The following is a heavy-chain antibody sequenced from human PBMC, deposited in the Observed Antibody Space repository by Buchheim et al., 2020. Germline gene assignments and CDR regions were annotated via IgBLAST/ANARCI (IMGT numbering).Heavy chain of an antibody. CDR2: IYPGDSYT. V-gene: IGHV5-51*01. Sequence: EVQLVQSGAEVKRPGESLKISCQGSGYNFTGAYIAWVRQMPGKGLEWMGNIYPGDSYTAYNPSFQGQVTMSVDKSIRTAYLQWYSLKASDSAVYYCARRVRDSSGYNFDFWGQGTL. CDR3: ARRVRDSSGYNFDF. J-gene: IGHJ4*02. CDR1: GYNFTGAY. D-gene: IGHD5-18*01.